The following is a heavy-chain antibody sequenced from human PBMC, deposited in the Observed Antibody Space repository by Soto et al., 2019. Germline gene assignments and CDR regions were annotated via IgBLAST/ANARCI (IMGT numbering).Heavy chain of an antibody. Sequence: QVQLVQCGAEVKKPGSSAKVSCKASVGTFSPYTINWVRQAPGQGLERMGRIITFHGVTNYAQKFQARVTPTADKSTSTAYMELSGLRFEDTAMYYCTRDWEITVSAWSFGGFWGRGTLVTVSS. J-gene: IGHJ4*02. D-gene: IGHD3-10*01. CDR2: IITFHGVT. CDR1: VGTFSPYT. CDR3: TRDWEITVSAWSFGGF. V-gene: IGHV1-69*08.